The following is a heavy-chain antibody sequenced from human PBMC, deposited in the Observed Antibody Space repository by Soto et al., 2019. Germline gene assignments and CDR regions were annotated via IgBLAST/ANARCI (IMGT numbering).Heavy chain of an antibody. CDR2: ISAYNGNT. CDR1: GYTFTGYY. J-gene: IGHJ5*02. D-gene: IGHD3-16*01. V-gene: IGHV1-18*04. CDR3: AWVGCGVWYPCFDL. Sequence: GASVKVSCKASGYTFTGYYMHWVRQAPGQGLEWMGWISAYNGNTNYAQKLQGRVTMTTDTSTSTAYMELRSLRSDDTAAYYCAWVGCGVWYPCFDLWGQGTLVTVSS.